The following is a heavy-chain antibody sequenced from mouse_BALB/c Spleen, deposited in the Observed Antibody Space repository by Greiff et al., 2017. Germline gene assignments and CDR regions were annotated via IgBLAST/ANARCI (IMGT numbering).Heavy chain of an antibody. CDR1: GYSITSGYY. Sequence: EVKLVESGPGLVKPSQSLSLTCSVTGYSITSGYYWNWIRQFPGNKLEWMGYISYDGSNNYNPSLKNRISITRDTSKNQFFLKLNSVTTEDTATYYCARCYYGYDYAMDYWGQGTSVTVSS. V-gene: IGHV3-6*02. D-gene: IGHD1-2*01. CDR3: ARCYYGYDYAMDY. J-gene: IGHJ4*01. CDR2: ISYDGSN.